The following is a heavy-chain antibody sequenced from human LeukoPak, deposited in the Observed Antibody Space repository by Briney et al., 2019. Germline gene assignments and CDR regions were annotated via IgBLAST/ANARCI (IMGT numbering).Heavy chain of an antibody. D-gene: IGHD6-19*01. CDR3: ARIAVAGHYYYYGMDV. V-gene: IGHV3-74*01. CDR1: GFTFSSYW. CDR2: INSDGSST. J-gene: IGHJ6*02. Sequence: PGGSLRLSCAASGFTFSSYWMHWVRQAPGKGLVWVSRINSDGSSTSYADSVKGRFIISRDNAKNTLYLQMNSLRAEDTAVYYCARIAVAGHYYYYGMDVWGQGTTVTVSS.